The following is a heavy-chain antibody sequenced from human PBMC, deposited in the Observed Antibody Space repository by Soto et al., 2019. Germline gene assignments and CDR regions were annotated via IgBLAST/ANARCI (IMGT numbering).Heavy chain of an antibody. V-gene: IGHV3-9*01. CDR2: ISWNSGSI. CDR1: GFTFDDYV. J-gene: IGHJ4*02. Sequence: PGGSLRLSCAASGFTFDDYVMHWVRQAPGKSLEWVSGISWNSGSIGYADSVKGRFTISRDNAKNSLYLQMNSLRAEDTALYYCVKDIIGGTTVTTYFDYWGQGTLVTVSS. D-gene: IGHD4-17*01. CDR3: VKDIIGGTTVTTYFDY.